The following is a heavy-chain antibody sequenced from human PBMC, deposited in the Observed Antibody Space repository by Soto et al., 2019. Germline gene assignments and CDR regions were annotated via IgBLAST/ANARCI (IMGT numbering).Heavy chain of an antibody. D-gene: IGHD2-8*02. J-gene: IGHJ4*02. Sequence: QVQLQESGPGLVKPSGTLSLTCAVSGDSINSSNWSSWVRQPPGKGLEWIGEIYHSGTINYNPSLKSRISISLDKSKNQFSLKLNSVTAADTAVYFCASSKRPTVLVDYWGQGALVTVSS. CDR1: GDSINSSNW. CDR2: IYHSGTI. CDR3: ASSKRPTVLVDY. V-gene: IGHV4-4*02.